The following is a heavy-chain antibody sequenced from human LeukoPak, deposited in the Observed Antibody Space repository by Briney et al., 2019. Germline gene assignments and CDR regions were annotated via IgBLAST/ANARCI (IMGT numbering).Heavy chain of an antibody. CDR1: GFTFSSYS. CDR3: ARHVVAVGFDY. D-gene: IGHD3-22*01. V-gene: IGHV3-21*01. CDR2: ISSSSSYI. Sequence: GGSLRLSCAASGFTFSSYSMNWVRQAPGKGLEWVSSISSSSSYIYYADSVMGRFTISRDNANNSLYLQMNSLRAEDTAVYYCARHVVAVGFDYWGQGTLVTVSS. J-gene: IGHJ4*02.